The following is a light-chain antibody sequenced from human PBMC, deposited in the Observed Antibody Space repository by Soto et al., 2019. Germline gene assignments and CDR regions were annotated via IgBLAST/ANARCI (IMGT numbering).Light chain of an antibody. CDR2: DAS. Sequence: DIQMTQSPSSLSASVGDRVTITCQASQDISNYLNWYQQKPGKAPKLLIYDASNLGTGVPSRFSGSGSGTDFTFTISSLQPEDIATYYCQQYDNLLTFGPGTKVDIK. J-gene: IGKJ3*01. CDR3: QQYDNLLT. CDR1: QDISNY. V-gene: IGKV1-33*01.